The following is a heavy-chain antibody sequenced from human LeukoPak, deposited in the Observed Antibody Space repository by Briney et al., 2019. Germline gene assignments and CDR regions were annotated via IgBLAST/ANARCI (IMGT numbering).Heavy chain of an antibody. D-gene: IGHD1-26*01. J-gene: IGHJ4*02. V-gene: IGHV3-30-3*01. CDR2: LSWDGNIK. CDR3: ARDISGGYSFDC. Sequence: GRSLRLSCAASGFTFSSHAMHWVRQAPGKGLEWVSFLSWDGNIKYYTDSVKGRFTSSRDNSRNTLYLQMNSLGPQDTAVYYCARDISGGYSFDCWGQGTLVTVSS. CDR1: GFTFSSHA.